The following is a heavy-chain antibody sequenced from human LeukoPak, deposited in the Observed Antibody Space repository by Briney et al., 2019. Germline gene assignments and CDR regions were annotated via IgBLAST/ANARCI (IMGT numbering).Heavy chain of an antibody. J-gene: IGHJ4*02. CDR1: GGSINTYY. V-gene: IGHV4-59*08. CDR2: IYYSGGT. CDR3: ARHVWLQPFDY. D-gene: IGHD3-9*01. Sequence: SETLSLTCTVSGGSINTYYWSWIRQPPGKGLEWIGYIYYSGGTNYNPSLKSRVTISVDTSKNQFSLKLSSVTAADTAVYYCARHVWLQPFDYWGQGTLVTVSS.